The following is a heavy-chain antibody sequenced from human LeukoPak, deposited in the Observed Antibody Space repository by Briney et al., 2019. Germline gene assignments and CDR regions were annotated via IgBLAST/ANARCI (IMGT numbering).Heavy chain of an antibody. J-gene: IGHJ4*02. CDR1: GYSISSGYY. V-gene: IGHV4-38-2*01. D-gene: IGHD4-17*01. CDR2: IYHSGST. Sequence: KPSETLSLTCAVSGYSISSGYYWGWIRQPPGKGLEWIGSIYHSGSTYYNPSLKSRVTISVDTSKNQFSLKLSSVTAADTAVYYCASSVAYGDYSFDYWGQGTLVTVSS. CDR3: ASSVAYGDYSFDY.